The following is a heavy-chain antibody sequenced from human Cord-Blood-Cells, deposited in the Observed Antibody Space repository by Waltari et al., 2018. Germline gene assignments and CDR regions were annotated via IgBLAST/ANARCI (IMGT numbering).Heavy chain of an antibody. CDR2: ITPGDSYT. D-gene: IGHD3-22*01. Sequence: EVQLVQSGAEVKKPGESLKISCKGSGYSFTSYWIGWVRQMPGKGLEWVGVITPGDSYTSYSPSFQGQVTISADKSISTAYLQWSSLKASDTAMYYCARRYYYDRSGYYFDYWGQGTLVTVSS. CDR1: GYSFTSYW. V-gene: IGHV5-51*01. CDR3: ARRYYYDRSGYYFDY. J-gene: IGHJ4*02.